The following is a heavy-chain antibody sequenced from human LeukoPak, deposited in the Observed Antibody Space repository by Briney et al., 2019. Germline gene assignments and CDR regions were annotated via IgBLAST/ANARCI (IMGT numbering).Heavy chain of an antibody. Sequence: QSGGSLRLSCAASGFTFSSYGMHWVRQAPGKGLEWVASIRYDGSNKYYADSVKGRFTISRDNSKNTLYLQMNSLRAEDTAVYYCAKGPTAIPFYYYYMDVWGKGTTVTVSS. D-gene: IGHD2-21*01. CDR3: AKGPTAIPFYYYYMDV. CDR2: IRYDGSNK. CDR1: GFTFSSYG. J-gene: IGHJ6*03. V-gene: IGHV3-30*02.